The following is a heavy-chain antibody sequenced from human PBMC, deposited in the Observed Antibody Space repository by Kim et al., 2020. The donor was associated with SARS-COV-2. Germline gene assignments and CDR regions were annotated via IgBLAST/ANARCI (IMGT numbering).Heavy chain of an antibody. D-gene: IGHD5-12*01. CDR2: IYYSGST. CDR1: GGSIISYY. J-gene: IGHJ4*02. CDR3: ARDHGGYEFDY. Sequence: SETLSLTCTVSGGSIISYYWSWIRQPPGKGLEWIGYIYYSGSTNYNPSLKSRVTISVDTSKNQFSLKLSSVTAADTAVYYCARDHGGYEFDYWGQGTLVTVSS. V-gene: IGHV4-59*13.